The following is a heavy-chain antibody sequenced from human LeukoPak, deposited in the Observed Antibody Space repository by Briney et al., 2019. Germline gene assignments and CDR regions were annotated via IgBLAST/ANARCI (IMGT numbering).Heavy chain of an antibody. CDR2: IYYSGST. V-gene: IGHV4-39*01. Sequence: PSETLSLTWTVSGGSISSSSYYWGWIRQPPGKGMEWVGRIYYSGSTYYNPSLKSRLTISVDTSKNQFSPKLSSVTAADTAVYYCARHRKIAAPLDYWCQGTLVTVSS. J-gene: IGHJ4*02. D-gene: IGHD6-13*01. CDR1: GGSISSSSYY. CDR3: ARHRKIAAPLDY.